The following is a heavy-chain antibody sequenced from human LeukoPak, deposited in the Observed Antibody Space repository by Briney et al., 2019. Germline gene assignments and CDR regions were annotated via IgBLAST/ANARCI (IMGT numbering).Heavy chain of an antibody. J-gene: IGHJ5*02. CDR1: GGSISSYY. V-gene: IGHV4-59*08. Sequence: PSETLSLTCTVSGGSISSYYWSWIRQPPGTGLEWIGYIYYSGSTNYNPSLKSRVTISVDTSKNQFSLKLSSVTAADTAVYYCARQNIVVVVGYNWFDPWGQGTLVTVSS. CDR3: ARQNIVVVVGYNWFDP. D-gene: IGHD2-15*01. CDR2: IYYSGST.